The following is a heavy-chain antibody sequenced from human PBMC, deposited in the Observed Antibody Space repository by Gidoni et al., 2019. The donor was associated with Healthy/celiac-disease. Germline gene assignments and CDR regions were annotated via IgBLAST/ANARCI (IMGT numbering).Heavy chain of an antibody. Sequence: EVQLVQSGAEVKKPGESLKISCKGSGYSFTSYWIGWVRQMPGKGLEWMGIIYPGDSDTRYSPSSQGQVTISADKSISTAYLQWSSLKASDTAMYYCATVRDYSIYSGYFDYWGQGTLVTVSS. CDR1: GYSFTSYW. CDR3: ATVRDYSIYSGYFDY. J-gene: IGHJ4*02. V-gene: IGHV5-51*01. CDR2: IYPGDSDT. D-gene: IGHD4-4*01.